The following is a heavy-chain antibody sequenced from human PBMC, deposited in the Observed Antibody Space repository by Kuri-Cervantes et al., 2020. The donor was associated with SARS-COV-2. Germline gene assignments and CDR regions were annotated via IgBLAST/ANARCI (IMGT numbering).Heavy chain of an antibody. CDR2: IYSGGST. V-gene: IGHV3-66*01. D-gene: IGHD3-10*01. Sequence: ETLSLSCAASGFTVSSNYMSWVRQAPGKGLEWVSVIYSGGSTYYADSVKGRFTISRDNSKNTLYLQMNSLRAEDTAVYYCARPFGRMFWGQGTLVTVSS. CDR3: ARPFGRMF. CDR1: GFTVSSNY. J-gene: IGHJ4*02.